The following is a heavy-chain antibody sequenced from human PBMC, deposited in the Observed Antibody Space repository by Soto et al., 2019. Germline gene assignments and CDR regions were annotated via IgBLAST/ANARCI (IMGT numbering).Heavy chain of an antibody. Sequence: SETLSLTCTVSGGSISSYYWSGIRQPAGKGLEWIGRIYTSGSTNYNPSLKSRVTMSVDTSKNQFSLKLSSVTAADTAVYYCARDRYISSWHFDYWGQGAMVTVFS. CDR2: IYTSGST. D-gene: IGHD6-13*01. CDR1: GGSISSYY. V-gene: IGHV4-4*07. J-gene: IGHJ4*02. CDR3: ARDRYISSWHFDY.